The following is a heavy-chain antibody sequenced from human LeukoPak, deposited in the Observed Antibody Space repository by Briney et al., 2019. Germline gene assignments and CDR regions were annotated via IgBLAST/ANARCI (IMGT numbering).Heavy chain of an antibody. CDR2: IWYGGSNK. J-gene: IGHJ4*02. Sequence: GGSLRLSCAASGFTFSSYGMHWVRQAPGKGLEWVAVIWYGGSNKYYADSVKGRFTISRDNSKNTLYLQMNSLRAEDTAVYYCAKEDYSSSFDYWGQGTLVTVPS. CDR1: GFTFSSYG. CDR3: AKEDYSSSFDY. D-gene: IGHD4-11*01. V-gene: IGHV3-30*02.